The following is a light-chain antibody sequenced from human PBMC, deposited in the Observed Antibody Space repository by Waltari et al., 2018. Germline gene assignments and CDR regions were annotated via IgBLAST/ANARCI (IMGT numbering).Light chain of an antibody. CDR2: RNN. CDR1: SSNIESNY. J-gene: IGLJ3*02. V-gene: IGLV1-47*01. Sequence: QSVLTQPPSASGTPGQRVTISCSGSSSNIESNYVYWYQQLPGTAPKLLIYRNNQRPSGGPDRFSGSKSGTSASLAISGLQSDDEADYYCAAWDVSLKGVFGGGTKVTVL. CDR3: AAWDVSLKGV.